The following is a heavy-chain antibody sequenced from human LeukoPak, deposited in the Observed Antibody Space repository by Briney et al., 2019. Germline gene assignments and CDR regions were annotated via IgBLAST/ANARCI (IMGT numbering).Heavy chain of an antibody. CDR2: ITVYNGKT. J-gene: IGHJ4*02. CDR3: AREIGPIQLHLWGSAFDY. D-gene: IGHD5-24*01. CDR1: GYTFNKND. Sequence: ASVKVSCKASGYTFNKNDINWVRQAPGQGLEWMGRITVYNGKTDYAQKFQDRVTMTTDTSTTTAYMELRSLNSEDTAVYYCAREIGPIQLHLWGSAFDYWGQGTLVSVSS. V-gene: IGHV1-18*01.